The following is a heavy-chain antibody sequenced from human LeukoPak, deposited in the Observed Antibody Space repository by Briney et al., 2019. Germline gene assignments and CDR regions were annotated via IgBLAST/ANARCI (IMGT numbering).Heavy chain of an antibody. CDR3: AREVMEPYYYYYYMDV. D-gene: IGHD1-1*01. V-gene: IGHV1-69*01. CDR2: IIPIFGTA. CDR1: GGTFSSYA. Sequence: ASVKVSCKASGGTFSSYAISWVRQAPGQGLEWMGGIIPIFGTANYAQKFQGRVTITADESTSTAYMELSSLRSEDTAVYYCAREVMEPYYYYYYMDVWGKGTTVTVSS. J-gene: IGHJ6*03.